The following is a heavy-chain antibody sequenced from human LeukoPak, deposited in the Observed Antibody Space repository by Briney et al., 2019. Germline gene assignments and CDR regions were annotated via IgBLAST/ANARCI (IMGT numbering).Heavy chain of an antibody. V-gene: IGHV3-13*01. CDR2: IGTAGDT. Sequence: PGGSLRLSCAASGFTFSSYDMPWVRQATGKGLEWVSAIGTAGDTCYPGSVKGRFTISRENAKNSLYLQMNSLRAGDTAVYYCARGTKNWFDPWGQGTLVTVSS. J-gene: IGHJ5*02. CDR3: ARGTKNWFDP. CDR1: GFTFSSYD.